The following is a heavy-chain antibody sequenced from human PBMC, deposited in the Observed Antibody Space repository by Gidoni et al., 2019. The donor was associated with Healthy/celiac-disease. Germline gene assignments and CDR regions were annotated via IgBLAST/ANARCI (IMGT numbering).Heavy chain of an antibody. V-gene: IGHV4-30-2*01. CDR3: ARGGGPNDYGDLSDAFDI. Sequence: QLQLQESGSGLVQPSQTLSLTCAVPGVPISSGGYSWSWIRQQPGKGREWIGYIYHSGGTYDNPSLKSRVTISVDRSKNQFSLKLSSVTAADTAVYYCARGGGPNDYGDLSDAFDIWGQGTMVTVSS. CDR2: IYHSGGT. D-gene: IGHD4-17*01. CDR1: GVPISSGGYS. J-gene: IGHJ3*02.